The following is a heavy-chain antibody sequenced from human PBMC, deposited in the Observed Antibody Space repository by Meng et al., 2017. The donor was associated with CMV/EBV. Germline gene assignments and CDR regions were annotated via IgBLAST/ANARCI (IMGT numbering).Heavy chain of an antibody. CDR2: IYPGDSDT. Sequence: GESLKISCKGSGYSFTSYWIGWVRQMPGKGLEWMGIIYPGDSDTRYSPSFQGQVTISADKSISTAYLQWSSLKASDTAMYYCARPYNALVPVDAFDIWGQGTMVTVSS. CDR3: ARPYNALVPVDAFDI. J-gene: IGHJ3*02. CDR1: GYSFTSYW. V-gene: IGHV5-51*01. D-gene: IGHD6-6*01.